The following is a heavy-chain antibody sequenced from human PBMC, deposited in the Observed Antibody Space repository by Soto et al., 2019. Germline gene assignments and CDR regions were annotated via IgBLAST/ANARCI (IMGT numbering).Heavy chain of an antibody. D-gene: IGHD3-10*01. CDR2: IWYDGNNK. Sequence: GGSLRLSCAASGFTFSSYGMHWVRQAPGEGLEWVAVIWYDGNNKYYADSVKGRFTISRDNSKNTLYLQMNSLRAEDTAVYYCAGASRYYYGSGSYYNEGGAFDIWGQGTMVTVSS. CDR1: GFTFSSYG. CDR3: AGASRYYYGSGSYYNEGGAFDI. V-gene: IGHV3-33*01. J-gene: IGHJ3*02.